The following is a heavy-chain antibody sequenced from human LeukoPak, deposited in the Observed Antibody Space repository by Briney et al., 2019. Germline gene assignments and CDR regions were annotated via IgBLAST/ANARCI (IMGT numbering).Heavy chain of an antibody. V-gene: IGHV4-59*12. CDR1: GGSIRSYY. D-gene: IGHD3-22*01. Sequence: PSETLSLTCTVSGGSIRSYYWSWIRQPPGKGLEWIGYIYYTGVTNYSPSLKSRVTISADTSKNQFSLNLSSVTAADTAVYYCARVRRITMIVVGHLGDAFDIWGQGTMVTVSS. CDR2: IYYTGVT. J-gene: IGHJ3*02. CDR3: ARVRRITMIVVGHLGDAFDI.